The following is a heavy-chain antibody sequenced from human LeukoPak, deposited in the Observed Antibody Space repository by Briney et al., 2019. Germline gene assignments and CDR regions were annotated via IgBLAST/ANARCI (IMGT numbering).Heavy chain of an antibody. V-gene: IGHV3-15*01. Sequence: GGSLRLSCAASGFTFSAAWMTWVRRTPGKGLECVGRIKNRSDGGATDYPTPVKGRFAISRDDSKNTLYLQMNSLKIEDTGVYYCTTVGSSWGFDYWGQGTLVTVSS. CDR3: TTVGSSWGFDY. J-gene: IGHJ4*02. CDR2: IKNRSDGGAT. CDR1: GFTFSAAW. D-gene: IGHD6-13*01.